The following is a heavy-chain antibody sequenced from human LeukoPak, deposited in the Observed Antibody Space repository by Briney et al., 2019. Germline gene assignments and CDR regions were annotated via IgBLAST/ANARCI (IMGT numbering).Heavy chain of an antibody. CDR3: ARQSVVVPAAISYYYGMDV. Sequence: ASVKVSCKASGGTFSSYGISWVRQAPGQGLEWMGWISAYNGSTNYAQKLQGRVTMTTDTSTSTAYMELRSLRSDDTAVYYCARQSVVVPAAISYYYGMDVWGQGTTVTVSS. J-gene: IGHJ6*02. D-gene: IGHD2-2*01. V-gene: IGHV1-18*01. CDR1: GGTFSSYG. CDR2: ISAYNGST.